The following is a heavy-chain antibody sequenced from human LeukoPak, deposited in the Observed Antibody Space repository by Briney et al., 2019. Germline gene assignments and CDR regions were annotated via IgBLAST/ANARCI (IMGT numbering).Heavy chain of an antibody. CDR2: IKQDGSEK. Sequence: GGSLRLSCAASGFTFSYYWMSWVRQAPGKGLEWVANIKQDGSEKYYVDSVKGRFTISRDNAKNSLYLQMNSLRAVDTAVYYCVRDRGWYHFDLWGQGTLVTVSS. CDR1: GFTFSYYW. D-gene: IGHD3-10*01. CDR3: VRDRGWYHFDL. V-gene: IGHV3-7*01. J-gene: IGHJ4*02.